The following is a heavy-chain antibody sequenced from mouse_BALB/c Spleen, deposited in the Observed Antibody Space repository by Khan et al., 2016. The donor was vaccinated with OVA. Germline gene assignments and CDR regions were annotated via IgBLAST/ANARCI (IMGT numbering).Heavy chain of an antibody. CDR3: ARDRIDY. CDR2: INPTSGYN. J-gene: IGHJ2*01. V-gene: IGHV1-7*01. Sequence: VQLQESGAEQAKPGASVKMSCKTYGYTFSSYWMHWVKQRPGQGLEWIGYINPTSGYNEYNEKFKDKATLSADKSSSTAYMQLTSLTSEDSAVYYCARDRIDYWGQGTTLTVSS. CDR1: GYTFSSYW.